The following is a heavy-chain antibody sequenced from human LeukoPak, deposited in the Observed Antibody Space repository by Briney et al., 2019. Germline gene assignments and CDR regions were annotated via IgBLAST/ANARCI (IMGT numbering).Heavy chain of an antibody. V-gene: IGHV1-2*02. CDR3: ARGLGYSYGSKFGY. J-gene: IGHJ4*02. CDR2: INPNSGGT. CDR1: GYTFTGYY. D-gene: IGHD5-18*01. Sequence: ASVKVFCKASGYTFTGYYMHWVRQAPGQGLEWMGWINPNSGGTNYAQKFQGRVTMTRDTSISTAYMELSRLRSDDTAVYYCARGLGYSYGSKFGYWGQGTLVTVSS.